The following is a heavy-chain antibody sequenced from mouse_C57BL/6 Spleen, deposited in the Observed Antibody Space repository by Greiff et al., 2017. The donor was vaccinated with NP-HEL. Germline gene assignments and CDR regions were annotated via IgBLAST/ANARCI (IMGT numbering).Heavy chain of an antibody. CDR3: ARRHYYGSSYFDY. J-gene: IGHJ2*01. D-gene: IGHD1-1*01. CDR2: IDPSDSYT. V-gene: IGHV1-69*01. CDR1: GYTFTSYW. Sequence: QVQLQQPGAELVMPGASVKLSCKASGYTFTSYWMHWVKQRPGQGLVWIGEIDPSDSYTNYNQKFKGKSTLTVDKSSSTAYMQLSSLTSEDSAVYYCARRHYYGSSYFDYWGQGTTLTVSS.